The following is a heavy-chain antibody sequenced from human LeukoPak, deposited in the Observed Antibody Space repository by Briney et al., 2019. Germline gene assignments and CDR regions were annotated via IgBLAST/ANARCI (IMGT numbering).Heavy chain of an antibody. D-gene: IGHD6-13*01. V-gene: IGHV3-53*01. CDR1: GFTVSSNY. Sequence: GGSLRLSCAVSGFTVSSNYISWVRQAPGKGLEWVSIIYSGDNTYYADSVKGRFTISRDNSKNTLYLQMNSLRAEDTAVYYCAKDRVLYSSSLPFDYWGQGTLVTVSS. J-gene: IGHJ4*02. CDR3: AKDRVLYSSSLPFDY. CDR2: IYSGDNT.